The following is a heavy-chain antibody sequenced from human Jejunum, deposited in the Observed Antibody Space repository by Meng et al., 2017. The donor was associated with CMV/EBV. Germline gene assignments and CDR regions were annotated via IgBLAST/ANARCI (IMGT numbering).Heavy chain of an antibody. Sequence: GPVGQAGAEVKKPGASVKAACKTSGGSFSTHTFSWVRQAPGQGLEWMGGLIAVFDKTKAAPRFQDRVTFTADESTSTAYMELSSLTFDDTAVYFCARGRRNEPLFDYWGQGTLVTVSS. CDR1: GGSFSTHT. CDR2: LIAVFDKT. D-gene: IGHD1-14*01. CDR3: ARGRRNEPLFDY. V-gene: IGHV1-69*13. J-gene: IGHJ4*02.